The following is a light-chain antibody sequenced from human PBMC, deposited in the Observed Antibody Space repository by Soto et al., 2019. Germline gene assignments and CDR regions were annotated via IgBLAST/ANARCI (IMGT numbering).Light chain of an antibody. CDR1: SSDVGGYNY. Sequence: SVLTQPASVSGSPGQSITISCTGTSSDVGGYNYVSWYQQHPGKAPKLMIYEVSNRPSGVSNRFSGSKSGNTASLTISGLQAEDEADYYCSSYTSRSTLVFGTGTKVTF. J-gene: IGLJ1*01. V-gene: IGLV2-14*01. CDR2: EVS. CDR3: SSYTSRSTLV.